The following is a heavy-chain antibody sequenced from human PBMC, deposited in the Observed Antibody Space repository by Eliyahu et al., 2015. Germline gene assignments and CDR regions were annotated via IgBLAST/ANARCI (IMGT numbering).Heavy chain of an antibody. CDR1: GGSXXSXXW. J-gene: IGHJ6*02. D-gene: IGHD2-2*01. CDR2: IYHSGST. CDR3: AREPIVVVPAAISYGMDV. V-gene: IGHV4-4*02. Sequence: QVQLQESGPGLVKPSGTLSLTCXVSGGSXXSXXWWSWVRQPPGKGLEWIGEIYHSGSTNYNPSLKSRVTISVDKSKNQFSLKLSSVTAADTAVYYCAREPIVVVPAAISYGMDVWGQGTTVTVSS.